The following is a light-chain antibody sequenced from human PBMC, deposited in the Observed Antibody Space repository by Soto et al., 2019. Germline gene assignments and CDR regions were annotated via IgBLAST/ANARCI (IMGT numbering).Light chain of an antibody. Sequence: QSVLTQPPSASGTPGQRVTISCSGSSSNIGSNTINWYQQLPGTAPKLLIYRHNRRPSGVPDRFSVSTSGTSASMAIRGLQSEDEAHYYSAASDDRINGWVFGGGTQLPV. CDR2: RHN. CDR1: SSNIGSNT. J-gene: IGLJ3*02. V-gene: IGLV1-44*01. CDR3: AASDDRINGWV.